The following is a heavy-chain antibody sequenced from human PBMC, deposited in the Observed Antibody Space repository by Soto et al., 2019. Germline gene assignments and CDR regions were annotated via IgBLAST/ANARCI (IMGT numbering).Heavy chain of an antibody. CDR2: IYYSGST. CDR3: ARTQAYSSSWYEVGDYYYYGMDV. D-gene: IGHD6-13*01. CDR1: GVSISSYY. Sequence: SETLSLTCTVSGVSISSYYWSWIRQPPGKGLEWIGYIYYSGSTNYNPSLKSRVTISVDTSKNQFSLKLSSVTAADTAVYYCARTQAYSSSWYEVGDYYYYGMDVWGQGTTVTVSS. V-gene: IGHV4-59*01. J-gene: IGHJ6*02.